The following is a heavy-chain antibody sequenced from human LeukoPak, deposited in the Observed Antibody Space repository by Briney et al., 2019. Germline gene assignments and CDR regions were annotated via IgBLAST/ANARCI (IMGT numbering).Heavy chain of an antibody. V-gene: IGHV4-4*07. Sequence: SETLSLTCTVSGGSISSYYWSWIRQPAGKGLEWIGRIYTSGSTNYNPSLKSRVTMSVDTSKNQFSLKLSSVTAADTAVYYCAREGHCSSTSCYNAFDIWSQGTMVTVSS. CDR3: AREGHCSSTSCYNAFDI. D-gene: IGHD2-2*01. CDR2: IYTSGST. CDR1: GGSISSYY. J-gene: IGHJ3*02.